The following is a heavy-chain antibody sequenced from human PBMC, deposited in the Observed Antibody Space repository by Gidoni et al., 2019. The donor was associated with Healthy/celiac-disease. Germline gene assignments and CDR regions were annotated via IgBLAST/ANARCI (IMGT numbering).Heavy chain of an antibody. V-gene: IGHV1-69*02. D-gene: IGHD1-26*01. CDR3: ATTGAPEYHDAFDI. CDR1: GGTFSSYT. CDR2: IIPILGIA. J-gene: IGHJ3*02. Sequence: QVQLVQSGAEVKKPGSSVKVSCKASGGTFSSYTFSWVRQAPGQGLEWMGRIIPILGIANYAQKFQGRVTITADKSTSTAYMELSSLRSEDTAVYYCATTGAPEYHDAFDIWGQGTMVTVSS.